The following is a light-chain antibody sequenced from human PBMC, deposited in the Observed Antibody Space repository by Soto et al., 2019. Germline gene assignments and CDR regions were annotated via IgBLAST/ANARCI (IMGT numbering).Light chain of an antibody. Sequence: DIVMTQSPDSLAVSLGERATINCKSSQSVLYRSNNKNYLAWYQQKPGQPPKLLIYWASTRESGVPDRFSGSGSGTDFTLTISSLQAEDVAFYYCQQYYSVPRTFGQGTKVEIK. CDR3: QQYYSVPRT. CDR2: WAS. V-gene: IGKV4-1*01. J-gene: IGKJ1*01. CDR1: QSVLYRSNNKNY.